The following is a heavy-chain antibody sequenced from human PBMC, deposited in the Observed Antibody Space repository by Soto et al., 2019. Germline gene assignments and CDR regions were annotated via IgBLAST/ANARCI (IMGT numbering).Heavy chain of an antibody. CDR2: IIPALGTA. CDR3: ARTDFSDYWYFDL. Sequence: QDQLVQSGAEVKKPGSSVKVSCKASGGTFSSHTFSWVRQAPGQGLEWMGRIIPALGTATYAQKFQGRVTITADESATTIYMKLNSLRSEDTSLYYCARTDFSDYWYFDLWGRGTLVTVSS. J-gene: IGHJ2*01. D-gene: IGHD4-4*01. CDR1: GGTFSSHT. V-gene: IGHV1-69*08.